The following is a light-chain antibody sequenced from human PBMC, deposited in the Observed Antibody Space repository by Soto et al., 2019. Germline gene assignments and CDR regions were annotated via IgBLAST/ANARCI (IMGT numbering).Light chain of an antibody. CDR1: QSVSSSY. V-gene: IGKV3-20*01. CDR2: GAS. J-gene: IGKJ5*01. CDR3: QQYGSSPIP. Sequence: EIGFTQSPGTLSLSPGERATLSCRASQSVSSSYLAWYQQKPGQAPRLLIYGASSRATGIPDRFSGSGSGTDFTLTISTLEPEDFAVYYCQQYGSSPIPFGQGTRLEI.